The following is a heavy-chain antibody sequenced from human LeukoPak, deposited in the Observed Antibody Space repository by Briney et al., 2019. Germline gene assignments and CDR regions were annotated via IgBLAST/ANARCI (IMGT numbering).Heavy chain of an antibody. CDR3: AKDPPYYDFWSGSFDY. J-gene: IGHJ4*02. V-gene: IGHV3-30*02. Sequence: GGSLRLSCAASGFTFSSYGMHWVRQAPGKGLEWVAFIRYDGSNKYYADSVKGRFTISIDNSKNTLYLQMNSLRAEDTAVYYCAKDPPYYDFWSGSFDYWGQGTLVTVSS. CDR2: IRYDGSNK. CDR1: GFTFSSYG. D-gene: IGHD3-3*01.